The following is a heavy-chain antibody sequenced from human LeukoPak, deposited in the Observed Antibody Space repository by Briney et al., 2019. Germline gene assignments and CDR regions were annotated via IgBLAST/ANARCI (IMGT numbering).Heavy chain of an antibody. Sequence: PSETLSLTCAVSGYSISSSNWWGWIRQPPGKGLEWIGYIYYSGSIYYNPSLKSRVTMSVDTSKSQFSLNLMSVTAADTAVYYCTRDTGTTGEVKFDPWGQGTLVTVSS. CDR1: GYSISSSNW. J-gene: IGHJ5*02. CDR2: IYYSGSI. V-gene: IGHV4-28*03. D-gene: IGHD4-17*01. CDR3: TRDTGTTGEVKFDP.